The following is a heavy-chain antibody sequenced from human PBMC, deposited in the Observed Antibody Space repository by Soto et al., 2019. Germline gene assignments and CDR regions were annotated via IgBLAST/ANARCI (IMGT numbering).Heavy chain of an antibody. CDR2: IYSGGST. CDR1: GFTVSSNY. J-gene: IGHJ4*02. CDR3: ARVGRAPYCSGGSCYF. V-gene: IGHV3-53*01. Sequence: GESLKISCAASGFTVSSNYMSWVRQAPGKGLEWVSVIYSGGSTYYADSVKGRFTISRDNSKNTLYLQMNSLRAEDTAVYYCARVGRAPYCSGGSCYFWGQGTLVTVSS. D-gene: IGHD2-15*01.